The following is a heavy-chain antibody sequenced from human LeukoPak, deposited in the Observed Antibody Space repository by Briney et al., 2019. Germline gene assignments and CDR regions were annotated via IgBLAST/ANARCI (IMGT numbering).Heavy chain of an antibody. CDR1: GFTFSSYE. CDR3: ARYRGSGWVPLDY. Sequence: PGGSLRLSCVASGFTFSSYEMNWVRQAPGKGLDWISYISSGGGSMHYADSVKGRFTISRDNAKNSLYLQLSSLRAEDTAVYYCARYRGSGWVPLDYWGQGTLVTVSS. CDR2: ISSGGGSM. J-gene: IGHJ4*02. V-gene: IGHV3-48*03. D-gene: IGHD6-25*01.